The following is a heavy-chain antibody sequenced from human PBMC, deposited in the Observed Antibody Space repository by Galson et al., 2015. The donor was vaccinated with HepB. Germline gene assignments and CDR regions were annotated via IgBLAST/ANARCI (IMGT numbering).Heavy chain of an antibody. D-gene: IGHD3-10*01. V-gene: IGHV1-3*01. CDR1: GYTFTSYA. Sequence: SVKVSCKASGYTFTSYAMHWVRQAPGQRLEWMGWINAGNGNTKYSQKFQGRVTITRDTSASTAYMELSSLRSEDTAVYYCASQLLWFRELLWDGGPFDYWGQGTLVTVSS. J-gene: IGHJ4*02. CDR2: INAGNGNT. CDR3: ASQLLWFRELLWDGGPFDY.